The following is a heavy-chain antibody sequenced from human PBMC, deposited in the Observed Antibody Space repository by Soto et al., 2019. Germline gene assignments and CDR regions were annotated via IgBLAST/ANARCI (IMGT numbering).Heavy chain of an antibody. J-gene: IGHJ5*02. Sequence: QLQLQESGSGLVKPSQTLSLTCAVSGGSISSGGYSWSWIRQPPGKGLEWIGYIYHSGSTYYNPSLQSRVTISVDRSKNQFSLKLSSVTAADTAVYYCARAFMSYYYDSSGNNWFDPWGQGTLVTVSS. V-gene: IGHV4-30-2*01. D-gene: IGHD3-22*01. CDR2: IYHSGST. CDR1: GGSISSGGYS. CDR3: ARAFMSYYYDSSGNNWFDP.